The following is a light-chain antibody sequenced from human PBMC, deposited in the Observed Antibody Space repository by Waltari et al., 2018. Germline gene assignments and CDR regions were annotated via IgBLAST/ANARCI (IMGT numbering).Light chain of an antibody. CDR2: CAS. J-gene: IGKJ2*01. V-gene: IGKV4-1*01. Sequence: DIVMTQSPDSLAVSLGERATINCQPSQSVFYSSNNKNYLAWYQQKPGQPPKLLIYCASTRESGVPDRFSGSGSGTDFTLTISSLQAEDVAVYYCQQYYSTPQTFGQGTKLEIK. CDR3: QQYYSTPQT. CDR1: QSVFYSSNNKNY.